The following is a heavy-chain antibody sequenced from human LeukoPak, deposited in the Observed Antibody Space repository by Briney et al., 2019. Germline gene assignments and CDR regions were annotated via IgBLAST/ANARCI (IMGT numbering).Heavy chain of an antibody. CDR3: AREMALRLGELSYLLKFDP. D-gene: IGHD3-16*02. J-gene: IGHJ5*02. CDR2: IYYSGST. Sequence: SQTLSLTCTVSGGSISSGDYYWSWIRQPPGKGLEWIGYIYYSGSTYYNPSLKSRVTISVDTSKNQFSLKLSSVTAADTAVYYCAREMALRLGELSYLLKFDPWGQGTLVTVSS. V-gene: IGHV4-30-4*08. CDR1: GGSISSGDYY.